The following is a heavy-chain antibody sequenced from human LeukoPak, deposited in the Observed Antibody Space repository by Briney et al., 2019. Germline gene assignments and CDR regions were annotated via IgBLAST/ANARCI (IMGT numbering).Heavy chain of an antibody. D-gene: IGHD3-22*01. V-gene: IGHV3-11*04. CDR1: GFTFSDYY. CDR2: ISSSGSTI. Sequence: GGSLRLPCAASGFTFSDYYMSWIRQAPGKGLDWVSYISSSGSTIQYADSVKGRFTIWRDNAKNSPYLQMNILRAEDTAVYYCAKNQHDSSGYPRAWAFDIWGQGTMVTVSS. J-gene: IGHJ3*02. CDR3: AKNQHDSSGYPRAWAFDI.